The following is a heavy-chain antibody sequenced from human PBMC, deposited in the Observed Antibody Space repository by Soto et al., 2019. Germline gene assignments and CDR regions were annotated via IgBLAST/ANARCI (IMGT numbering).Heavy chain of an antibody. Sequence: ASVKASCKASGYTFTSYGISWLRQAPGQGLEWMGWISAYNGNTNYTQKLQGRVTMTTDTSTSTAYMELRSLRSDDTAVYYCARHHPYYGDKLSGATNWFDPWGQGTLVTVSS. D-gene: IGHD4-17*01. CDR1: GYTFTSYG. J-gene: IGHJ5*02. CDR2: ISAYNGNT. V-gene: IGHV1-18*01. CDR3: ARHHPYYGDKLSGATNWFDP.